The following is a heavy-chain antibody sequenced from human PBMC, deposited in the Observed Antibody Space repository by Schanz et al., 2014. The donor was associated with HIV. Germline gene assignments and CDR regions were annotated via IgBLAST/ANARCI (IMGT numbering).Heavy chain of an antibody. CDR1: GYTFSTYG. J-gene: IGHJ5*01. Sequence: QVQLVQSGDEVKKPGASVKVSCKASGYTFSTYGISWVRQAPGQGLEWMGGINPNEGDTKFAQKFRGRVTMTRDTSISTAYMELTRLRFDDTAVYYCAKSRFQLHWFDSWGQGTLVTVSS. D-gene: IGHD2-2*01. CDR3: AKSRFQLHWFDS. CDR2: INPNEGDT. V-gene: IGHV1-18*01.